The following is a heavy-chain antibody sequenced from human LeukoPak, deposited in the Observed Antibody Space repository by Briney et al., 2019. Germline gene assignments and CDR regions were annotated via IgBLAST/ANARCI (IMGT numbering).Heavy chain of an antibody. Sequence: GGPLRLSCAASGFTFSSYWMHWVRQAPGKGLVWVSRINTDGSSIDYADSVKGRFTISRDNAKNTLYLQMNSLRAEDRAVYYCARSRDIPLDYWGQGTLVTVSS. CDR1: GFTFSSYW. CDR3: ARSRDIPLDY. V-gene: IGHV3-74*01. CDR2: INTDGSSI. D-gene: IGHD2-2*02. J-gene: IGHJ4*02.